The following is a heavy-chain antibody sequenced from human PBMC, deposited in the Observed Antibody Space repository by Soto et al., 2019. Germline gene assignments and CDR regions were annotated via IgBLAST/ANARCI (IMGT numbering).Heavy chain of an antibody. CDR1: GFTFSSYT. V-gene: IGHV3-23*01. Sequence: GGSLRLSCAASGFTFSSYTMNWVRQAPGKGLEWVSGVSGRGADKFYADSVKGRFTISRDNSINLLFLQMNDLRAEDTAVYFCEVTRVYDNFDYHPDGFNFWGQGTMVTVSS. D-gene: IGHD3-22*01. CDR2: VSGRGADK. J-gene: IGHJ3*01. CDR3: EVTRVYDNFDYHPDGFNF.